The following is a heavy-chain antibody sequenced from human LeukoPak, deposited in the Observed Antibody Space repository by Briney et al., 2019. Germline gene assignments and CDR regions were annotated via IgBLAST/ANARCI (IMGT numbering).Heavy chain of an antibody. Sequence: SETLSLTCTVSGGSISSYYWSWMRQPPGKGLEWIGYIYYSGSTNYNPSLKSRVTISVHTSKNQFSLKLSSVTAADTAVYYCARSSRDPFDYWGQGTLVTVSS. J-gene: IGHJ4*02. D-gene: IGHD5-24*01. CDR3: ARSSRDPFDY. CDR2: IYYSGST. CDR1: GGSISSYY. V-gene: IGHV4-59*01.